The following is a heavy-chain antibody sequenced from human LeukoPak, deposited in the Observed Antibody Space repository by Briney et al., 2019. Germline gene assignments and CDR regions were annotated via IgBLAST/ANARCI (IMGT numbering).Heavy chain of an antibody. V-gene: IGHV3-30*02. CDR1: GFTFSSYG. D-gene: IGHD3-22*01. CDR3: AKDYYDSSGYYYGWYFDY. CDR2: IRYDGSNK. J-gene: IGHJ4*02. Sequence: PGGSLRLSCAASGFTFSSYGMHWVRQAPGKGLEWVAFIRYDGSNKYYADSVKGRFTISRDNSKNTLYLQMNSLRAEDTAVYYCAKDYYDSSGYYYGWYFDYWGQGTLVTVSS.